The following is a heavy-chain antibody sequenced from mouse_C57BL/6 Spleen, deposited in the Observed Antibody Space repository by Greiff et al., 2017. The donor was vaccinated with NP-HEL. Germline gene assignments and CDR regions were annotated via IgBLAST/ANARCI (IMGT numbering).Heavy chain of an antibody. J-gene: IGHJ2*01. CDR2: IYPRDGST. D-gene: IGHD1-1*01. Sequence: VQLQQSDAELVKPGASVKISCKVSGYTFTDHTIHWMKQRPEQGLEWIGYIYPRDGSTKYNEKFKGKATLTADKSSSTAYMQLNSLTSEDSAVYFCARGGNYYGSSFDFDYWGQGTTLTVSS. CDR1: GYTFTDHT. V-gene: IGHV1-78*01. CDR3: ARGGNYYGSSFDFDY.